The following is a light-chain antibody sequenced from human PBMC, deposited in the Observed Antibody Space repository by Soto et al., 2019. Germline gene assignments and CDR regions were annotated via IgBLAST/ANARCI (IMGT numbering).Light chain of an antibody. Sequence: ILLTTTPCTLSLSPGASATLSFRASQSVSSSYLAWYQQKPGQAPRLLISGASSRATGIPDRFSGSGSATDFTLTISRLEPEDFALYYCQHYGRSPITFGQGTRLAIK. CDR2: GAS. J-gene: IGKJ5*01. V-gene: IGKV3-20*01. CDR3: QHYGRSPIT. CDR1: QSVSSSY.